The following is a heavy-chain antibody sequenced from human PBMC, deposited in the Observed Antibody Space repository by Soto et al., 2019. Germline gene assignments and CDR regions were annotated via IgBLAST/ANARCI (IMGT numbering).Heavy chain of an antibody. Sequence: EVQLLESGGGLVQPGGSLRLSCVASGFPFSNYYMDWVRQAPGKGLEGVAVISGSEDKIHYADSVKGRFTISRDKSMSTRSLPMNRPSADDTAIYYCATDLHWFAMDVWGQGTTVPVSS. J-gene: IGHJ6*02. V-gene: IGHV3-23*01. CDR3: ATDLHWFAMDV. CDR1: GFPFSNYY. CDR2: ISGSEDKI. D-gene: IGHD3-10*01.